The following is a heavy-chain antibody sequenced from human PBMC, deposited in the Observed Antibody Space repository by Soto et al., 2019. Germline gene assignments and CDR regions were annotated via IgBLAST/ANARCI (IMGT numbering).Heavy chain of an antibody. J-gene: IGHJ6*02. CDR3: ARRPGYSSSSAPGGYYYYYGMDV. Sequence: PGESLKISCKGSGYSFTSYWISWVRQMPGKGLEWMGRIDPSDSYTNYSPSFQGHVTISADKSISTACLQWSSLKASDTAMYYCARRPGYSSSSAPGGYYYYYGMDVWGQGTTVTVSS. D-gene: IGHD6-6*01. CDR2: IDPSDSYT. V-gene: IGHV5-10-1*01. CDR1: GYSFTSYW.